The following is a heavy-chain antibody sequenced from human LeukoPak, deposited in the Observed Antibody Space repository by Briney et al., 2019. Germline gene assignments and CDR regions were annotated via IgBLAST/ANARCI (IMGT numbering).Heavy chain of an antibody. Sequence: GASVKVSCKASGYTFTGYYMHWGRQPPGQGLVWMGWINPNSGGTNYAQKFQGWVTMTRDTSISTAYMELSKLRSDDTAGYYCARMGTGSWTRVGYGMDVWRQGTTVSVSS. J-gene: IGHJ6*02. D-gene: IGHD6-13*01. CDR3: ARMGTGSWTRVGYGMDV. CDR2: INPNSGGT. CDR1: GYTFTGYY. V-gene: IGHV1-2*04.